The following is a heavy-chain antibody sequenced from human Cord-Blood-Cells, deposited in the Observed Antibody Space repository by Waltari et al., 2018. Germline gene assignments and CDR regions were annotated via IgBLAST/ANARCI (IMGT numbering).Heavy chain of an antibody. CDR1: GGTFSSYA. D-gene: IGHD2-8*01. CDR2: IIPIFGTA. Sequence: QVQLVQSGAEVKKPGSSVKVSCKASGGTFSSYAISWVRQAPGQGLEWMGGIIPIFGTANYAQKFQGRVTITADKSTSTAYMELSSLGSEDTAVYYCAREGGYCTNGVCYTGAAFDIWGQGTMVTVSS. CDR3: AREGGYCTNGVCYTGAAFDI. V-gene: IGHV1-69*06. J-gene: IGHJ3*02.